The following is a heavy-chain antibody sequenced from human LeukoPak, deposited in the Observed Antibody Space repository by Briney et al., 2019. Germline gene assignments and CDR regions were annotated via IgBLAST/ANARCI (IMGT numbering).Heavy chain of an antibody. CDR1: GFTFSSYS. V-gene: IGHV3-48*01. D-gene: IGHD3-10*01. J-gene: IGHJ4*02. CDR2: ISSSSSTI. Sequence: GGSLRLSCAASGFTFSSYSMNWVRQAPGKGLEWVSYISSSSSTIYYADSVKGRFTISRDNAKNSLYLQMNSLRAEDTAVCYCARSPYGSGSYFDYWGQGTLVTVSS. CDR3: ARSPYGSGSYFDY.